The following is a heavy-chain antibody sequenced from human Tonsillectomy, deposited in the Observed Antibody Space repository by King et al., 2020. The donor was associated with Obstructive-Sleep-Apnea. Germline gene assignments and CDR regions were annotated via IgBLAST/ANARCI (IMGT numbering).Heavy chain of an antibody. CDR2: AYSGGAT. CDR1: GGSISRNFYA. D-gene: IGHD1-26*01. Sequence: QLQESGPGLVKPLETLSLTCSVSGGSISRNFYAWGWIRQPPGKGLEWIGTAYSGGATYYNPSLRSRVIIFVDTSKNQLSLNVRSMTAAYTAVYRCARYGHGNVGAYFDYWGQGILVTVSS. V-gene: IGHV4-39*01. J-gene: IGHJ4*02. CDR3: ARYGHGNVGAYFDY.